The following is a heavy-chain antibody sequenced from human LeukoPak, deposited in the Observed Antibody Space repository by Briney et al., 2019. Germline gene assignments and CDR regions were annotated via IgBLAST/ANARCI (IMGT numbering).Heavy chain of an antibody. D-gene: IGHD6-6*01. Sequence: PGGSLRLSCAASGFTFSSYEMNWVRQAPGKGLEWVSHISSSGSNMYYADSVKGRFTISRDNSKNTLYLQMNSLRGEDTAIYYCARDLAARHFDYWGQGTLVTVSS. CDR1: GFTFSSYE. CDR3: ARDLAARHFDY. CDR2: ISSSGSNM. J-gene: IGHJ4*02. V-gene: IGHV3-48*03.